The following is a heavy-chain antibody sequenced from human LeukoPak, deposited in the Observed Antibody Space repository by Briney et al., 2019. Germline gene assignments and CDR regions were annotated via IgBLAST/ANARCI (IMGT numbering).Heavy chain of an antibody. V-gene: IGHV4-39*01. CDR2: IYYGGST. CDR3: ARRSHCTGDSCYPV. CDR1: GDSMTSSNHY. Sequence: SEALSLTCTVSGDSMTSSNHYWVWIRQPPGKGLEWIGSIYYGGSTYYNPSLKSRVTISQDTSKNQFSLKVNTVTAADTAVYHCARRSHCTGDSCYPVWGQGTTVTVSS. J-gene: IGHJ6*02. D-gene: IGHD2-15*01.